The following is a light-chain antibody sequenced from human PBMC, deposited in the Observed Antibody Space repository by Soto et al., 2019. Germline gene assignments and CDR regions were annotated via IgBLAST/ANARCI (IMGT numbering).Light chain of an antibody. J-gene: IGKJ1*01. Sequence: EIVLTQSPGTLSVSPGERSTFSCRASQSVSSNYLAWYQQKPGQAPRLLIYGAFKRATGIPARFSGSGSGTDFTLTISSMEPEDFAVYCCQQYGSSPRTFGQGTKVDIK. CDR1: QSVSSNY. CDR3: QQYGSSPRT. V-gene: IGKV3-20*01. CDR2: GAF.